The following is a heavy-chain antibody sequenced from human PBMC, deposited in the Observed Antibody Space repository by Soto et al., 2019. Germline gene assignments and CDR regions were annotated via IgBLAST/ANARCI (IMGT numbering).Heavy chain of an antibody. CDR3: ARFSLYSSGWSPLDD. CDR2: IIPIFGTA. D-gene: IGHD6-19*01. CDR1: GGTFSSYA. Sequence: ASVKVSCKASGGTFSSYAISWVRQAPGQGLEWMGGIIPIFGTANYAQKFQGRVTITADESTSTAYMELSSLRSEDTAVYYCARFSLYSSGWSPLDDWGQGTLVTVSS. J-gene: IGHJ4*02. V-gene: IGHV1-69*13.